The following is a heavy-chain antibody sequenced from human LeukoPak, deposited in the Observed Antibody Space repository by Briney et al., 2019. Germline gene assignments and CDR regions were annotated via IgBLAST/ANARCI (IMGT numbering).Heavy chain of an antibody. J-gene: IGHJ5*02. V-gene: IGHV4-38-2*01. CDR2: IYHSGST. CDR1: GYSISSGYY. Sequence: SETLSLTCAVSGYSISSGYYWGWTRQPPGKGLEWIGSIYHSGSTYYNPSLKSRVTISVDTSKNQFSLKLSSVTAADTAVYYCARSPGVVVRLDWFDPWGQGTLVTVSS. CDR3: ARSPGVVVRLDWFDP. D-gene: IGHD2-2*01.